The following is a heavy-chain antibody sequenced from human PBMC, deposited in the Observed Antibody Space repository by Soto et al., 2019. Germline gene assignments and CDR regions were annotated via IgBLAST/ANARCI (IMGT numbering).Heavy chain of an antibody. V-gene: IGHV1-46*01. CDR1: GFSFSDYF. Sequence: SVKVSCKASGFSFSDYFMHWVQQAPGQGLEWMGIINTSGDSSNYAQKFQGIVTITRDTSTSTVYMDLSSLRYEDTAVYYCARDTSQNYGTPAVTSWFHPLGQGTPVTVSS. J-gene: IGHJ5*02. D-gene: IGHD4-17*01. CDR3: ARDTSQNYGTPAVTSWFHP. CDR2: INTSGDSS.